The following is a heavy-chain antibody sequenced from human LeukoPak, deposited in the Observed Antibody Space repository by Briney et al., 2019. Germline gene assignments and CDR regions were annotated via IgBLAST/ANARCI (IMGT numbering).Heavy chain of an antibody. CDR1: GFTFSSYG. J-gene: IGHJ4*02. Sequence: PGGSLRLSCAASGFTFSSYGMHWVRQAPGKGLEWVAFIRYDGGNKYYADSVKGRFTISRDNSKNTLYLQMDSLRAEDTAVYYCLITGGWSHYWGQGTLVTVSS. V-gene: IGHV3-30*02. CDR3: LITGGWSHY. CDR2: IRYDGGNK. D-gene: IGHD6-19*01.